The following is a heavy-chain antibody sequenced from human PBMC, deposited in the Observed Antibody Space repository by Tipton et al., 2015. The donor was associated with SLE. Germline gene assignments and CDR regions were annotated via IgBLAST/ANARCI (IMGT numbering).Heavy chain of an antibody. D-gene: IGHD5-12*01. CDR3: ARGVGYEDH. CDR1: GGSISSGSYY. J-gene: IGHJ4*02. V-gene: IGHV4-61*02. Sequence: TLSLTCTVSGGSISSGSYYWSWIRQPAGKGLEWIGRIYTSGSTNYNPSLKSRVTISVDTSKNQFSLKLNSVTAADTAVYYCARGVGYEDHWGQGTLVTVSA. CDR2: IYTSGST.